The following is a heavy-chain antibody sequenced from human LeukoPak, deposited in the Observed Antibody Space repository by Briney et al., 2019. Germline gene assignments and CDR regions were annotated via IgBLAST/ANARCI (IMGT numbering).Heavy chain of an antibody. J-gene: IGHJ6*02. CDR2: IIPIFGTA. CDR3: ARGYMAVTYYGMDV. V-gene: IGHV1-69*13. D-gene: IGHD2-21*02. Sequence: SVRVSCKASGGTFSSYAISWVRQAPGQGLEWMGGIIPIFGTANYAQKFQGRVTITADESTSTAYMELSSLRSEDTAVYYCARGYMAVTYYGMDVWGQGTTVTVSS. CDR1: GGTFSSYA.